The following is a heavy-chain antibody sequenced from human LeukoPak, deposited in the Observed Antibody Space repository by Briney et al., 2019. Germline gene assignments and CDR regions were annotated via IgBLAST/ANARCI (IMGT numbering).Heavy chain of an antibody. Sequence: GGSLRLSCAASGFTFTHYAMRWVRQTPGKGLEWVAVIFYDGTIQYYSDSVRGRLIVSRDNPKNTLYLQMNSLRAQDTAVYYCARDPRGPAGYDSPARDTFDYWGQGTLVTVSS. CDR1: GFTFTHYA. J-gene: IGHJ4*02. V-gene: IGHV3-30*03. CDR3: ARDPRGPAGYDSPARDTFDY. CDR2: IFYDGTIQ. D-gene: IGHD3-22*01.